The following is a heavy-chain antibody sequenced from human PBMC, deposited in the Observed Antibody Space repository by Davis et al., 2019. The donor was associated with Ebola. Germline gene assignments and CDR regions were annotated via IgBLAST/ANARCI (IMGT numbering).Heavy chain of an antibody. CDR3: ARGCSSTSCYNYGYYYGMDV. J-gene: IGHJ6*02. CDR1: GFTFSSYS. V-gene: IGHV3-7*01. D-gene: IGHD2-2*02. Sequence: GGSLRLSCAASGFTFSSYSMNWVRQAPGKGLEWVAYIKQDGSEKYYVDSVKGRFTISRDNAKNSLYLQMNSLRAEDTAVYYCARGCSSTSCYNYGYYYGMDVWGQGTTVTVSS. CDR2: IKQDGSEK.